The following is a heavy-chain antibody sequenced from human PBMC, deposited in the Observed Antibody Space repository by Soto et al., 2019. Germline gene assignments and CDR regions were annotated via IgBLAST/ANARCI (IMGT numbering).Heavy chain of an antibody. Sequence: SETLSLTCAVYGGSFSGYYWSWIRQPPGKGLEWIGEINHSGSTNYNPSLKSRVTISVDTSKNQFSLKLSSVTAADTAVYYCARGGGSMVRGVIEPWGQGTLVTVSS. CDR2: INHSGST. CDR1: GGSFSGYY. V-gene: IGHV4-34*01. D-gene: IGHD3-10*01. CDR3: ARGGGSMVRGVIEP. J-gene: IGHJ4*02.